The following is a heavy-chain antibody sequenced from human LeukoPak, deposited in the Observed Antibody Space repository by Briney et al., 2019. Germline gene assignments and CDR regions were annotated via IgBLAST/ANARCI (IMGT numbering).Heavy chain of an antibody. V-gene: IGHV3-30*02. CDR3: ARIRVRGVGIDY. D-gene: IGHD3-10*01. Sequence: GGSLRLSCAASGFTFSSYGMHWVRQAPGKGLEWVAFIRYDGSNKYYADSVKGRFTISRDNAKNSLYLQMNSLRAEDTAVYYCARIRVRGVGIDYWGQGTLVTVSS. J-gene: IGHJ4*02. CDR1: GFTFSSYG. CDR2: IRYDGSNK.